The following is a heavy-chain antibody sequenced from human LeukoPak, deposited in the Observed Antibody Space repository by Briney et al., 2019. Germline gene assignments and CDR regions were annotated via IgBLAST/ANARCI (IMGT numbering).Heavy chain of an antibody. D-gene: IGHD4-11*01. Sequence: ASVKVSCKASGGTFSSYAISWVRQAPGQGLEWVGGIIPIFGTANYAQKFQGRVTIAADESTSTAYMELSSLRSEDTAVYYCARVSNYYYYYYMDVWGKGTTVTVSS. V-gene: IGHV1-69*13. J-gene: IGHJ6*03. CDR2: IIPIFGTA. CDR1: GGTFSSYA. CDR3: ARVSNYYYYYYMDV.